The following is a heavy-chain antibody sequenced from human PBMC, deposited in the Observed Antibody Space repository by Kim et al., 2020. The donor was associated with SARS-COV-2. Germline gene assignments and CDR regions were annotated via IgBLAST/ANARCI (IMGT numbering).Heavy chain of an antibody. J-gene: IGHJ4*02. CDR1: GFTFNNYA. V-gene: IGHV3-30*03. CDR3: ARDMLRGAPDYFDY. D-gene: IGHD3-10*01. CDR2: ISYDAKVQ. Sequence: GGSLRLSCAASGFTFNNYAMHWVRQAPGKGLEWVAVISYDAKVQYYADSVRGRFTISRDESKNTLYLQMNSLRAEDTAVYYCARDMLRGAPDYFDYWGQGTLVTVSS.